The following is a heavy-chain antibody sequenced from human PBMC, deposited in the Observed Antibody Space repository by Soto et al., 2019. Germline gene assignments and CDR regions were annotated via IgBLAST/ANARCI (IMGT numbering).Heavy chain of an antibody. CDR3: AKVQDYYLDSGKYNWFDP. V-gene: IGHV3-23*01. Sequence: PGGSLRLSCAASGFTFSNYAMSWVRRAPGKGLEWVSSVSGAGLITYYADSVRGRFTISRDNSRNTLYLQIDSLRAEDTGDYYYAKVQDYYLDSGKYNWFDPWGHGTLVTVSS. CDR1: GFTFSNYA. J-gene: IGHJ5*02. D-gene: IGHD3-22*01. CDR2: VSGAGLIT.